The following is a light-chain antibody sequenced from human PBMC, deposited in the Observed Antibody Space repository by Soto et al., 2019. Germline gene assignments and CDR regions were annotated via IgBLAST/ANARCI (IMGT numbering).Light chain of an antibody. CDR1: SSNIGAGYD. CDR3: QSYDSSLSGYV. J-gene: IGLJ1*01. V-gene: IGLV1-40*01. Sequence: QSVLTQPPSVSGAPGQRVTISCTGNSSNIGAGYDVHWYQQLPGSAPKVFIYGNNNRPSGVPDRFSGSKSGTSASLAITGLQAEDEADYYCQSYDSSLSGYVFGAGTKVTVL. CDR2: GNN.